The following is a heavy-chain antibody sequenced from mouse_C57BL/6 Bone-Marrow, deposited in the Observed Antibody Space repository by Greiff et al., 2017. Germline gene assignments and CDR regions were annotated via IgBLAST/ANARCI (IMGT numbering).Heavy chain of an antibody. Sequence: QVQLQQSGAELVRPGTSVKVSCKASGYAFTNYLIEWVKQRPGQGLEWIGVINPGSGGTNDNEKFKGKATLTADKSSSTAYMHLSSLTSEDSAVYFCARWIYYDYDYFDYWGQGTTRTVSS. CDR3: ARWIYYDYDYFDY. J-gene: IGHJ2*01. CDR2: INPGSGGT. CDR1: GYAFTNYL. D-gene: IGHD2-4*01. V-gene: IGHV1-54*01.